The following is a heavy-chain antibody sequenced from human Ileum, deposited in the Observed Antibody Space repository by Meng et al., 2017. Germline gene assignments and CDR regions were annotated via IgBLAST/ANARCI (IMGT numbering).Heavy chain of an antibody. Sequence: QVHLCQWGAGLLKPSETLSLPCAVLGESRNDHWWSWIRQTPGKGLEWIGEISHYGKTNYNPSLKSRVMISLDTSRDQFSLRLTSVTAADAAVYYCARVDFRGDSRDSCGLSHWGQGTLVTVSS. CDR3: ARVDFRGDSRDSCGLSH. V-gene: IGHV4-34*01. CDR2: ISHYGKT. J-gene: IGHJ1*01. CDR1: GESRNDHW. D-gene: IGHD3-22*01.